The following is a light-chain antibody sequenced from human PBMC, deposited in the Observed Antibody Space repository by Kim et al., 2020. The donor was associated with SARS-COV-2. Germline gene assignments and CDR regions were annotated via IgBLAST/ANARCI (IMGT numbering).Light chain of an antibody. CDR3: QTWGTGFHGV. CDR2: LNSDGSY. Sequence: QLVLTQSPSASASLGASVKLTCTLSSGHSSHTIAWHQQQPEKGPRYLMKLNSDGSYTKGDGIPDRFSGSSSGAERYLTISSLQSEDEADYYCQTWGTGFHGVFGGGTKLTVL. J-gene: IGLJ3*02. V-gene: IGLV4-69*01. CDR1: SGHSSHT.